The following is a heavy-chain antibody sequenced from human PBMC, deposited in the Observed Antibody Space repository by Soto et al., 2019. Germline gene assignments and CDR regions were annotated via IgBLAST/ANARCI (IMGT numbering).Heavy chain of an antibody. CDR1: GFTFSSYG. Sequence: LRLSCAASGFTFSSYGMHWVRQAPGEGLEWVAIITYDGSNKYYGDSVKGRFSISRDNSKNTLYLQMNSLRAEDTAVYYCAKGSLGRXAVAGPRGGYYNYGMDVWGQGTTVTVSS. D-gene: IGHD6-19*01. CDR2: ITYDGSNK. J-gene: IGHJ6*02. V-gene: IGHV3-30*18. CDR3: AKGSLGRXAVAGPRGGYYNYGMDV.